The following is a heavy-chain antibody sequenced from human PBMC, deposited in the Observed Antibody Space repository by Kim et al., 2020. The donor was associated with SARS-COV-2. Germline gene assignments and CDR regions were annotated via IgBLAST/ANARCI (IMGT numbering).Heavy chain of an antibody. CDR2: IRASAETT. Sequence: GGSLILSCAASGFTLTNNAMSWVRQAPGRGLEWVSTIRASAETTYYAGSVNGRFTISRDSAKHTLYLQLNTLRADDTAVYYCAKDRGGSGWPGFDYWGQG. D-gene: IGHD6-19*01. J-gene: IGHJ4*02. V-gene: IGHV3-23*01. CDR3: AKDRGGSGWPGFDY. CDR1: GFTLTNNA.